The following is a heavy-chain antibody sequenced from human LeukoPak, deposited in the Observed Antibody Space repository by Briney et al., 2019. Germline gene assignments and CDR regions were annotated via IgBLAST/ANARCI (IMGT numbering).Heavy chain of an antibody. Sequence: GSSVKVSCKASGGSFSSNIIGWVRQAPGQGLEWMGGIVPIFGKTKYAQKFQGRVTITTGESSSTAYMELSSLRSDDTAIYYCARGWGIPAPISWFDPWGQGTLVTVSS. V-gene: IGHV1-69*05. CDR1: GGSFSSNI. CDR2: IVPIFGKT. D-gene: IGHD2-2*01. J-gene: IGHJ5*02. CDR3: ARGWGIPAPISWFDP.